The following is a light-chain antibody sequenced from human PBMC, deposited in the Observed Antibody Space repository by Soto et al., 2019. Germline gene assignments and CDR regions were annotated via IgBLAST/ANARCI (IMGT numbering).Light chain of an antibody. CDR2: WAS. CDR3: QQYYSTPRT. V-gene: IGKV4-1*01. J-gene: IGKJ1*01. Sequence: DIVMTQSPDSLAVSLGERATINCKSSQSVLYSSNNKYYLAWYQQKPGQPPKLLIYWASTRESGVPDRFSGSGFGTDFTLTISSLQAEDLAVYYCQQYYSTPRTFGQGTKVEIK. CDR1: QSVLYSSNNKYY.